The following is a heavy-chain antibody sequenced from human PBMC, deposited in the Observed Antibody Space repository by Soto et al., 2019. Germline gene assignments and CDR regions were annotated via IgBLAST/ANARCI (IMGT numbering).Heavy chain of an antibody. D-gene: IGHD2-21*02. CDR3: ARAVYCGDDCYSYEIDV. CDR1: GYSVTDDY. J-gene: IGHJ6*02. Sequence: ASVKVSCKTSGYSVTDDYVHWVRQAPGQGLEWVGWINPHSGSTNFAQNFLGRVSMTRDTSISTAYMELFSLTSDDTAIYYCARAVYCGDDCYSYEIDVWGQGTTVTVSS. V-gene: IGHV1-2*02. CDR2: INPHSGST.